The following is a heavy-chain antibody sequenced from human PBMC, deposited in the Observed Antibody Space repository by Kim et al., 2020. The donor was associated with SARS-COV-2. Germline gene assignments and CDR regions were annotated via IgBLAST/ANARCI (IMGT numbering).Heavy chain of an antibody. V-gene: IGHV1-46*01. CDR3: ARDTITIFGVVIISSYYYYGMDV. J-gene: IGHJ6*02. Sequence: ASVKVSCKASGYTFTSYYMHWVRQAPGQGLEWMGIINPSGGSTSYAQKFQGRVTMTRDTSTSTVYMELSSLRSEDTAVYYCARDTITIFGVVIISSYYYYGMDVWGQGTTVTVSS. CDR2: INPSGGST. CDR1: GYTFTSYY. D-gene: IGHD3-3*01.